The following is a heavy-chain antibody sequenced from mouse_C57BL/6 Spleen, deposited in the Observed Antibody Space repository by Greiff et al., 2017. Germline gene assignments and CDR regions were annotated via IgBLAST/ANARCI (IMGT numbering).Heavy chain of an antibody. Sequence: EVMLVESGGGLVKPGGSLKLSCAASGFTFSDYGMHWVRQAPEKGLEWVAYISSGSSTIYYADTVKGRFTISRDNTKNTLFLQMTSLRSEDTAMYYCARPEWDDYYALDYWGQGTSVTVSS. CDR2: ISSGSSTI. J-gene: IGHJ4*01. CDR3: ARPEWDDYYALDY. D-gene: IGHD4-1*01. V-gene: IGHV5-17*01. CDR1: GFTFSDYG.